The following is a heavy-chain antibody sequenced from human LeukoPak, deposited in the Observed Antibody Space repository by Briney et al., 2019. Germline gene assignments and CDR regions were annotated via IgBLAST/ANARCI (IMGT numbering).Heavy chain of an antibody. D-gene: IGHD2/OR15-2a*01. Sequence: SETLSLTCTVSGVSMSGDSFYWTWLRPPAGKGLEWIGRIYSSGTRKINPSLKSRVIISVDTSNNQFSLKLTAVTAADTAVYYCATSNYYFDAFDIWGRGARVLVSS. CDR1: GVSMSGDSFY. V-gene: IGHV4-61*02. CDR3: ATSNYYFDAFDI. J-gene: IGHJ3*02. CDR2: IYSSGTR.